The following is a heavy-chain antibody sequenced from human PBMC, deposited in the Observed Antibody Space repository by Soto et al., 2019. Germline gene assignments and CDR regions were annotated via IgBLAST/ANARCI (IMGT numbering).Heavy chain of an antibody. CDR1: GFTFSSYS. D-gene: IGHD3-10*01. J-gene: IGHJ4*02. Sequence: EVQLVESGGGLVKPGGSLRLSCAASGFTFSSYSMNWVRQAPGKGLEWVSSISSSSSYIYYADSVKGRFTISRDNAKKSPYLQMNSLRAEDTVVYYCARGVGPSWSYYNSYFDYWGQGNLVTVSS. CDR3: ARGVGPSWSYYNSYFDY. V-gene: IGHV3-21*01. CDR2: ISSSSSYI.